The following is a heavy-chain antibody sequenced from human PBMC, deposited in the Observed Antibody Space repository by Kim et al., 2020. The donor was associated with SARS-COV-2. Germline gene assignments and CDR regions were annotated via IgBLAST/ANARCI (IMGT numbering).Heavy chain of an antibody. J-gene: IGHJ3*02. D-gene: IGHD3-3*01. Sequence: GGSLRLSCAASGFTFSSYGMHWVRQAPGKGLEWVAVISYDGSNKYYADSVKGRFTISRDNSKNTLYLQMNSLRAEDTAVYYCAKDILSFGGRDGYKGDAFDIWGQGTMVTVSS. CDR2: ISYDGSNK. CDR3: AKDILSFGGRDGYKGDAFDI. V-gene: IGHV3-30*18. CDR1: GFTFSSYG.